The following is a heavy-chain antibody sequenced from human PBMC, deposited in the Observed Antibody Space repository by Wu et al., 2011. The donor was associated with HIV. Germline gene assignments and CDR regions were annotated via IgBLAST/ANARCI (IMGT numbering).Heavy chain of an antibody. V-gene: IGHV1-69*06. CDR3: ARGSGYHFNYNYLVV. CDR1: GYTFTGYY. CDR2: IIPIFGTA. Sequence: QVQLVQSGAEVKKPGASVKVSCKASGYTFTGYYVHWVRQAPGQGLEWMGRIIPIFGTANYAQKFQGRVTITADKSTSTAYMELSGLRSEDTAVYYCARGSGYHFNYNYLVVWGKGTTVTVSS. J-gene: IGHJ6*03. D-gene: IGHD3-22*01.